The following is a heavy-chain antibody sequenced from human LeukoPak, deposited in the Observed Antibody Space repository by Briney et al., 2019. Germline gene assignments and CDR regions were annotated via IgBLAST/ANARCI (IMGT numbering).Heavy chain of an antibody. CDR2: IYSGGST. D-gene: IGHD1-14*01. Sequence: GGSLRLSCAASGFTVSNNYMTWVRQAPGKGLEWVSLIYSGGSTYYADSVKGRFTISRDNSKNTLYLQMNSLRAEDTAVYYCARDGIQTDAFDIWGQGTMVTVSS. CDR3: ARDGIQTDAFDI. V-gene: IGHV3-53*01. J-gene: IGHJ3*02. CDR1: GFTVSNNY.